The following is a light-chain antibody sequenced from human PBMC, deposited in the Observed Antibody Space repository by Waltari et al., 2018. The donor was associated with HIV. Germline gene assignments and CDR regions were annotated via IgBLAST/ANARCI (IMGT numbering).Light chain of an antibody. Sequence: QSVLTQPPSLSGTPGQTVTISCSVSTPNIETQALKWYPQLPGTAPKLTIYRNYKRPSGFSDRFSCSKSGASASLVISGLRSEDEAHYYCVSYDSRLDERLFGGGTKLTVL. J-gene: IGLJ3*02. CDR3: VSYDSRLDERL. CDR2: RNY. V-gene: IGLV1-44*01. CDR1: TPNIETQA.